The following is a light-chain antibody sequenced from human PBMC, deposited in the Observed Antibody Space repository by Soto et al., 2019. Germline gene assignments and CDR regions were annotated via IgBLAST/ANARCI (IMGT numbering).Light chain of an antibody. V-gene: IGKV1-8*01. Sequence: AIRMTQPPSSFSASTGDRVTITCRASQGISSYLAWYQQKPGKAPTLLIYAASTLQSGVPSRFSGSGSGTDFTLTISCLQSEDFATYYCQQYYSYPHTFGHGTKVEIK. CDR2: AAS. CDR3: QQYYSYPHT. CDR1: QGISSY. J-gene: IGKJ1*01.